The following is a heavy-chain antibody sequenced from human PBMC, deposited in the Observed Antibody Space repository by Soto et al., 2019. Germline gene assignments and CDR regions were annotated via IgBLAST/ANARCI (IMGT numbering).Heavy chain of an antibody. D-gene: IGHD3-10*01. J-gene: IGHJ6*03. Sequence: GESLRISCKGSGYSFTSYWIGWVRQMPGKGLEWMGIIYPGDSDTRYSPSFQGQVTITADKSTSTAYMEPSSLRSEDTAVYYCAGGSGSYYYYYMDVWGKGTTVTVSS. CDR2: IYPGDSDT. CDR3: AGGSGSYYYYYMDV. CDR1: GYSFTSYW. V-gene: IGHV5-51*01.